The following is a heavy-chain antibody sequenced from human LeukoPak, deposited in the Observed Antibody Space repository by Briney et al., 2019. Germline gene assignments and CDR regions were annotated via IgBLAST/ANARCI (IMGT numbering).Heavy chain of an antibody. D-gene: IGHD6-13*01. CDR2: INHSGST. Sequence: SETLSLTCAVYGGSSSGYYWSWIRQPPGKGLEWIGEINHSGSTNYNPSLKSRVTISVDTSKNQFSLKLSSVTAADTAAYYCARVYSSSWYTSEYFQHWGQGTLVTVSS. CDR1: GGSSSGYY. V-gene: IGHV4-34*01. J-gene: IGHJ1*01. CDR3: ARVYSSSWYTSEYFQH.